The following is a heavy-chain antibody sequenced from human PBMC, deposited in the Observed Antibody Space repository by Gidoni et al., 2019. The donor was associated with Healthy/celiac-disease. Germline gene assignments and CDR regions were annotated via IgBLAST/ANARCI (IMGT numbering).Heavy chain of an antibody. Sequence: QVQLQQWGAGLLKPSETLSLTCAVYGGSFSGYYGSRIRQPPGKGLEWIGEINHGGSTNYNPSLKSRVTISVDTSKNQFSLKLSSVTAADTAVYYCARGLGGYSYGFSHYYYYYGMDVWGQGTTVTVSS. V-gene: IGHV4-34*01. CDR2: INHGGST. CDR3: ARGLGGYSYGFSHYYYYYGMDV. D-gene: IGHD5-18*01. J-gene: IGHJ6*02. CDR1: GGSFSGYY.